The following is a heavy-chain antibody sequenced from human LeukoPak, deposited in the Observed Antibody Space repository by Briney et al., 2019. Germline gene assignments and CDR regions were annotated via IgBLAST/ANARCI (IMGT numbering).Heavy chain of an antibody. Sequence: ASVKVSCKASGYTFTSYGISWVRQAPGQGLEWMGWISAYNGNTNFAQKLQSRITMTTDTSTSTAYMELRSLRSDDTAVYYCVRSGYCYGGTCHSGAFDIWGQGTVVTVSS. D-gene: IGHD2-15*01. V-gene: IGHV1-18*01. J-gene: IGHJ3*02. CDR2: ISAYNGNT. CDR1: GYTFTSYG. CDR3: VRSGYCYGGTCHSGAFDI.